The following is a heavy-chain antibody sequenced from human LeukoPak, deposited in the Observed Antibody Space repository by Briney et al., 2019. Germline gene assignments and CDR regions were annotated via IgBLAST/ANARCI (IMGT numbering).Heavy chain of an antibody. CDR3: ARGAQYYYDSSGYYFKDYYFQH. CDR1: GGTFSSYA. CDR2: IIPIFGTA. D-gene: IGHD3-22*01. V-gene: IGHV1-69*06. Sequence: ASVKVSCKASGGTFSSYAISWVRQAPGQGLEWMGGIIPIFGTANYAQKFQGRVTITADKSTSTAYMELSSLRSEDTAVYYCARGAQYYYDSSGYYFKDYYFQHWGQGTLVTVSS. J-gene: IGHJ1*01.